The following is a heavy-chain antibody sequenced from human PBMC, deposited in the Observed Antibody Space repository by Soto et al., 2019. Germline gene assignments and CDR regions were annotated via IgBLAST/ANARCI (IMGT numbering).Heavy chain of an antibody. V-gene: IGHV4-4*07. CDR1: GGSISSYY. CDR3: ARAITIFGVGNWFDP. CDR2: IYTSGST. D-gene: IGHD3-3*01. Sequence: QVQLQESGPGLVKPSETLSLTCTVSGGSISSYYWSWIRQPAGKGLEWIGRIYTSGSTNYNPSLKSRVTMSVDTSKNQFSLKLSSVTAADTAVDYCARAITIFGVGNWFDPWGQGTLVTISS. J-gene: IGHJ5*02.